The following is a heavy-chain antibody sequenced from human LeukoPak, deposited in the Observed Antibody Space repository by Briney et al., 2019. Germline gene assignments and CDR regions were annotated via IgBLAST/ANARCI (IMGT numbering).Heavy chain of an antibody. Sequence: PGGSLRLSCAASGFTFSRYWMHWVRQAPGKGLMWVSRISPDGSTTLYADSVKGRFTISRDNAKNSLYLQMDSLRDEDTAVYYCATYCNSPSCYEMLDYWGQGTLVTVSS. V-gene: IGHV3-74*03. CDR2: ISPDGSTT. D-gene: IGHD2-2*01. CDR1: GFTFSRYW. CDR3: ATYCNSPSCYEMLDY. J-gene: IGHJ4*02.